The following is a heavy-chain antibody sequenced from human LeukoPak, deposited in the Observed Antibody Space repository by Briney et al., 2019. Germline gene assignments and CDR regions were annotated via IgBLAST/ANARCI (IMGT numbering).Heavy chain of an antibody. D-gene: IGHD3-9*01. CDR3: AGHYDILTGYYIELDY. J-gene: IGHJ4*02. V-gene: IGHV4-59*01. Sequence: PAETHSLTCTVSGVSMNSYYWSWIRQPPGKGLEWSGYVSYSGTTNYISSLKSCVTISVDPSKTQFSLNLTSVTAADTAVYYCAGHYDILTGYYIELDYWGQGA. CDR2: VSYSGTT. CDR1: GVSMNSYY.